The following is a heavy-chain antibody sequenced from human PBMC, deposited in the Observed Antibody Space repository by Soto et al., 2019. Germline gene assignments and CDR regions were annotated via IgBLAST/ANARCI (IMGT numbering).Heavy chain of an antibody. V-gene: IGHV5-51*01. Sequence: GESLKISCKGSGYSFTNYWIGWVRQMPGKGLEWMGTIYLGDSDTRYSPSFQGRVTISADKSISAAYLQWGSLKASDTAMYYCARHRTDTYYYDAFDIWGQGTMVTVSS. J-gene: IGHJ3*02. CDR1: GYSFTNYW. CDR3: ARHRTDTYYYDAFDI. CDR2: IYLGDSDT. D-gene: IGHD3-10*01.